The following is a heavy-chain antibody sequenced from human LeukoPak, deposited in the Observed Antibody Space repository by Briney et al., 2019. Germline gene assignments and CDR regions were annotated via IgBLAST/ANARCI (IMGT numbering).Heavy chain of an antibody. V-gene: IGHV1-69*01. D-gene: IGHD6-13*01. CDR2: IIPIFGTA. CDR1: GGTFISYA. CDR3: ARGSIAAAGTSTYYFDY. J-gene: IGHJ4*02. Sequence: SVKVSCKASGGTFISYAISWVRQAPGQGLEWMGGIIPIFGTANYAQKFQGRVTITADESTSTAYMELSSLRSEDSAVYYCARGSIAAAGTSTYYFDYWGQGTLVTVSS.